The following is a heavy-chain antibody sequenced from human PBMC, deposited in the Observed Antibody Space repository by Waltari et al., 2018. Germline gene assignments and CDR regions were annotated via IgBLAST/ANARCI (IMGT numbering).Heavy chain of an antibody. V-gene: IGHV3-53*01. D-gene: IGHD4-17*01. CDR1: GFTVSSNY. CDR2: IYSGVST. J-gene: IGHJ4*02. CDR3: ARAGYGYYFDY. Sequence: EVQLVESGGGLIQPGGSLRLSCAASGFTVSSNYMSWVRQAPGKGLEWGSVIYSGVSTDYADSVKGRCTISRDNSKNTLYLQMNRLRAEDTAVYYCARAGYGYYFDYWGQGTLVTVSS.